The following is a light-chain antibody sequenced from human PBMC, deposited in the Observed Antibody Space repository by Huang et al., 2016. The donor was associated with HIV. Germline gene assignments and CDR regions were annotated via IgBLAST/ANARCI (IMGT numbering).Light chain of an antibody. J-gene: IGKJ2*01. CDR2: DTS. CDR1: QSVISY. Sequence: ELVLTQSPATLSLSPGQRATLSCRASQSVISYLAWYQQKPGQAPRLIIYDTSKRATGVPARFSGSGSGTDFTLTINRLEPEDFAVYYCQQHSNWPLLGQGTKLEI. V-gene: IGKV3-11*01. CDR3: QQHSNWPL.